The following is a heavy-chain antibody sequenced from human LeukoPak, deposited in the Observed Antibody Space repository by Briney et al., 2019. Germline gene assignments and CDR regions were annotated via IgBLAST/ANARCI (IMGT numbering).Heavy chain of an antibody. CDR3: ARGGGAVSGYWYFDL. J-gene: IGHJ2*01. Sequence: GGSLRLSCEASGFTFSTYALHWVRQAPGKGLDWVAVISYDGSNKYYADSVKGRFTISRDNSENTVFLQMNSLRPDDTAVYYCARGGGAVSGYWYFDLWGRGTLVTVSS. D-gene: IGHD6-19*01. V-gene: IGHV3-30-3*01. CDR2: ISYDGSNK. CDR1: GFTFSTYA.